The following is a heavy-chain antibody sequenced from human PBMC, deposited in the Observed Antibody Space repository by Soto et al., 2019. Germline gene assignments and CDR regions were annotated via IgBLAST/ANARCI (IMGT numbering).Heavy chain of an antibody. D-gene: IGHD1-26*01. CDR2: IYYSGST. Sequence: QVQLQESGPVLVKPSQTLSRTCSVSGGSISSGGYYWSWLRQHPEKGLEWIGYIYYSGSTNYNPSLKSRVIISVDPSSNRSSLDLWSVTAADTAIYYCARHSASWQWFDYWGQGTLVTVSS. CDR1: GGSISSGGYY. J-gene: IGHJ5*01. CDR3: ARHSASWQWFDY. V-gene: IGHV4-31*03.